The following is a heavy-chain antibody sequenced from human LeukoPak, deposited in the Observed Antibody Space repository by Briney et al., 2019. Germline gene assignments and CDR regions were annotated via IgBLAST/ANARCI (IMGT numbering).Heavy chain of an antibody. CDR1: GFTFSSYW. D-gene: IGHD4-11*01. CDR2: VSYDGRNK. J-gene: IGHJ6*02. Sequence: SLRLSCAASGFTFSSYWMSWVRQAPGKGLEWVAVVSYDGRNKYYADSVKGRFTISRDNSKNTLYMQMNSLRAEDTAVHYCAKDYGYYSSYYYGMDVWGQGTTVTVSS. V-gene: IGHV3-30*18. CDR3: AKDYGYYSSYYYGMDV.